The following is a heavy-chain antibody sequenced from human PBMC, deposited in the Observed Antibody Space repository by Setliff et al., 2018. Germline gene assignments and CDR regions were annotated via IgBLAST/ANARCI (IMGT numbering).Heavy chain of an antibody. V-gene: IGHV4-39*01. D-gene: IGHD1-26*01. J-gene: IGHJ5*02. CDR2: MYYIGSY. CDR1: GASINSGTYY. Sequence: SETLSLTCNVSGASINSGTYYWAWIRQSPGKGLEWIGNMYYIGSYDCNPSLKSRVTISLDTSKNQLSLKLTSVTAADTAVYYCARSYHLVLTNWFDAWGQGIRVTVSS. CDR3: ARSYHLVLTNWFDA.